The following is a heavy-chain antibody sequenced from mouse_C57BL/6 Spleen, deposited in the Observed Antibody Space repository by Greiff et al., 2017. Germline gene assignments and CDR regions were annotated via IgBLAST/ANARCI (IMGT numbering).Heavy chain of an antibody. V-gene: IGHV1-42*01. J-gene: IGHJ4*01. Sequence: EVQLQQSGPELVKPGASVKISCKASGYSFTGYYMNWVKQSPEKSLEWIGEINPSTGGTTYNQKFKAKATLTVDKSSSTAYMQLKSLTSEDSAVYYCAIYYSKDYYAMDYWGQGTSVTVSS. CDR1: GYSFTGYY. CDR2: INPSTGGT. D-gene: IGHD2-5*01. CDR3: AIYYSKDYYAMDY.